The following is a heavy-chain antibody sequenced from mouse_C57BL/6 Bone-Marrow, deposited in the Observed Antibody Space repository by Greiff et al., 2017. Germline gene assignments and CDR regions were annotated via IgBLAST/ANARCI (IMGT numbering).Heavy chain of an antibody. CDR1: GFTFSDYY. CDR2: INYDGSST. D-gene: IGHD1-1*01. Sequence: EVQLVESEGGLVQPGSSMKLSCTASGFTFSDYYMAWVRQVPEQGLEWVANINYDGSSTYYLASLKSRFSISRDNAKNILYLQMSSLKSADTATYYCAREGSSLYAMDYWGQGTSVTVSS. V-gene: IGHV5-16*01. J-gene: IGHJ4*01. CDR3: AREGSSLYAMDY.